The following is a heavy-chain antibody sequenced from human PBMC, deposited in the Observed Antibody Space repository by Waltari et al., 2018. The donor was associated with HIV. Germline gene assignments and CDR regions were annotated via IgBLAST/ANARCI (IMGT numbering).Heavy chain of an antibody. CDR1: GGSFSGYY. V-gene: IGHV4-34*01. D-gene: IGHD3-3*01. Sequence: QVQLQQWGAGLLKPSETLSLTCAVYGGSFSGYYWSWIRQPPGKGLEWIGEINHSGSTNYNPSLKSRVTISVDTSKNQFSLKLSSVTAADTAVYYCARVSIFGGENDGMDVWGQGTTVTVSS. CDR3: ARVSIFGGENDGMDV. J-gene: IGHJ6*02. CDR2: INHSGST.